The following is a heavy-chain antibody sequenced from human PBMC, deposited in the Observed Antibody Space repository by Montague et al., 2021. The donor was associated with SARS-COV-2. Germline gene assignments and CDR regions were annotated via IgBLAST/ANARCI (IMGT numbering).Heavy chain of an antibody. Sequence: SETLSLTCTVSGGSISSYYWSWIRQPPGKGLEWIGYIHYSGSTNYNPSLNSRVTISVDTSKNQFSLKLSSVTAADTAVYYCASSSGYSYCYGFDYWGQGTLVTVSS. J-gene: IGHJ4*02. CDR3: ASSSGYSYCYGFDY. CDR1: GGSISSYY. D-gene: IGHD5-18*01. CDR2: IHYSGST. V-gene: IGHV4-59*01.